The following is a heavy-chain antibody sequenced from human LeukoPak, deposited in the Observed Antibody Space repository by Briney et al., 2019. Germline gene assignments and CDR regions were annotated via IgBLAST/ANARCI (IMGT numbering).Heavy chain of an antibody. Sequence: GGSLRLSCASSGFTFSSYSMNWVRQAPGKGLEWVSYISSGSSTIYYADSVKGRFTISRDNAKNSLYLQMNSLRAEDTAVYYCASPPLQVWVCSSTSCEGDYWGQGTLVTVSS. CDR2: ISSGSSTI. CDR3: ASPPLQVWVCSSTSCEGDY. D-gene: IGHD2-2*01. J-gene: IGHJ4*02. V-gene: IGHV3-48*01. CDR1: GFTFSSYS.